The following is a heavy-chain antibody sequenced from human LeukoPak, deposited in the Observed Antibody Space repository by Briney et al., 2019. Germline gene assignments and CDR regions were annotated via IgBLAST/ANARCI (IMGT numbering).Heavy chain of an antibody. CDR2: ISSSGSTI. CDR1: GFTFSSYA. D-gene: IGHD3-10*01. Sequence: GGSLRLSCAASGFTFSSYAMSWVRQAPGKGLEWVSYISSSGSTIYYADSVKGRFTSSRDNVKNSLYLQMNSLRAEDTAVYYCVRQYYYGSGSYLWAPDYWGQGTLVTVSS. V-gene: IGHV3-48*03. CDR3: VRQYYYGSGSYLWAPDY. J-gene: IGHJ4*02.